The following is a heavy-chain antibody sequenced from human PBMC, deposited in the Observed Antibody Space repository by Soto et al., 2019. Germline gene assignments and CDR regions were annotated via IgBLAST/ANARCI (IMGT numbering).Heavy chain of an antibody. CDR2: ISSSSSTI. CDR1: GFTFSSYS. D-gene: IGHD3-3*01. J-gene: IGHJ4*02. V-gene: IGHV3-48*01. Sequence: EVQLVESGGGLVQPGGSLRLSCAASGFTFSSYSMNWVRQAPGKGLKWVSYISSSSSTIYYADSVKGRFTISRDNAKNSLYLQMNSLRAEDTAVYYCTIFGVVTPFDYWGQGTLVTVSS. CDR3: TIFGVVTPFDY.